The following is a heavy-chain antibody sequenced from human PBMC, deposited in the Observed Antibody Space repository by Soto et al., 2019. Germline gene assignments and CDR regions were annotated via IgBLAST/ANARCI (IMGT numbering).Heavy chain of an antibody. Sequence: SETLSLTCTVSGGSISSGGYYWSWIRQHPGKGLEWIGYIYYSGSTYYNPSLKSRVTISVATSKNQFSLKLSSVTAADTAVYYCARERRAGYYYYGMDVWGQGTTVTVSS. CDR1: GGSISSGGYY. CDR3: ARERRAGYYYYGMDV. D-gene: IGHD6-19*01. J-gene: IGHJ6*02. CDR2: IYYSGST. V-gene: IGHV4-31*03.